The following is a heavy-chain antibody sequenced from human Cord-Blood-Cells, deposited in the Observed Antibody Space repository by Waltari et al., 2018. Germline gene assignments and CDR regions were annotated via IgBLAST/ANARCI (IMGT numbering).Heavy chain of an antibody. D-gene: IGHD2-8*01. J-gene: IGHJ4*02. CDR1: GFTVSRNY. V-gene: IGHV3-53*01. Sequence: EVQLVESGGGLIQPGGSLRLSCAASGFTVSRNYMSWVRQAPGKGLEWVSGIYSGGSTYDADSVKGRFTISRDNSKNTLYLQMNSLRAEDTAVYYCARGGYCTNGVCFDYWGQGTLVTVSS. CDR3: ARGGYCTNGVCFDY. CDR2: IYSGGST.